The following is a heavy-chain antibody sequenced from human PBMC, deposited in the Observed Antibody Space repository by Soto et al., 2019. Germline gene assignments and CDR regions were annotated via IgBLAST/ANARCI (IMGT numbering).Heavy chain of an antibody. Sequence: EVQLLESGGGLVQPGGSLRLSCAASGFTFSSYAMSWVRQAPGKGLEWVSVISGSGDSTYYADSVKGRFTISRDNPKNTLYLQMNSLRAEDTAVYYCAKRTSGWYFDYWGQGTLVTVSS. CDR3: AKRTSGWYFDY. V-gene: IGHV3-23*01. D-gene: IGHD6-19*01. CDR2: ISGSGDST. J-gene: IGHJ4*02. CDR1: GFTFSSYA.